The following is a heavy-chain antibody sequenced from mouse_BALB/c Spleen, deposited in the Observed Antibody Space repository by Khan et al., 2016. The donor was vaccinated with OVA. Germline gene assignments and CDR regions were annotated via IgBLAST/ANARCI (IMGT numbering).Heavy chain of an antibody. Sequence: QVQLKESGAELAKPGASVKMSCKASGYTFTDTWIHWVKKRPGQGLEWIGYINPSTGYTEYNHKFKDKATLTADKSSSTAYMQLSSLTSEDSAVYYCARGGDSSSAYWGQGTLLTVSA. CDR2: INPSTGYT. J-gene: IGHJ3*01. D-gene: IGHD2-12*01. CDR3: ARGGDSSSAY. CDR1: GYTFTDTW. V-gene: IGHV1-7*01.